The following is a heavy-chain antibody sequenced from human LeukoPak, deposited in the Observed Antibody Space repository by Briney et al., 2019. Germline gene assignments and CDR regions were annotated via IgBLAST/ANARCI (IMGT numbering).Heavy chain of an antibody. J-gene: IGHJ4*02. V-gene: IGHV3-30*01. CDR1: GFTFSSYA. CDR3: ARDRSQRAYSYGPDGE. D-gene: IGHD5-18*01. Sequence: PGRSLRLSCAASGFTFSSYAMHWVRQAPGKGLEWAAVISYDGSNKFYADSVKGRFTISRDNSKNTLFLQMNSLRAEDTAVYYCARDRSQRAYSYGPDGEWDQGTLVTVSS. CDR2: ISYDGSNK.